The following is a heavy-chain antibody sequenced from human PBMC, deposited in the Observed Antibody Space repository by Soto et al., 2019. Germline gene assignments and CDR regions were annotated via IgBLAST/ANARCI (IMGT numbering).Heavy chain of an antibody. Sequence: LRLSCAASGFSVSDYAMSWVRQAPGRGLEWVSSISGSGDGTYYGDSVKGRFTLSRDTSQKTLYLQMNNLRGEDTAVYFCTKSRRSVLVVYGFGGRDVWGRGTTVTVAS. CDR3: TKSRRSVLVVYGFGGRDV. D-gene: IGHD2-8*02. V-gene: IGHV3-23*01. CDR1: GFSVSDYA. CDR2: ISGSGDGT. J-gene: IGHJ6*02.